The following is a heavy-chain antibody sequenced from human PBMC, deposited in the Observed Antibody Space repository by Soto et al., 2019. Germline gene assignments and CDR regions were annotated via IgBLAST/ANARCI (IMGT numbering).Heavy chain of an antibody. V-gene: IGHV1-18*01. CDR1: GYTPTNYD. J-gene: IGHJ4*02. CDR2: ISAYNGNR. CDR3: ARALYRRGTYDAFDN. D-gene: IGHD3-16*01. Sequence: QVPLVQSGPEVKKPGASVTVSCKTSGYTPTNYDIGWVRQAPGQGLEWMGWISAYNGNRNSAQKLQGRLTMPTDTSTKTSYMELRSLRSEDTAVYFCARALYRRGTYDAFDNWGQGTLVTVSS.